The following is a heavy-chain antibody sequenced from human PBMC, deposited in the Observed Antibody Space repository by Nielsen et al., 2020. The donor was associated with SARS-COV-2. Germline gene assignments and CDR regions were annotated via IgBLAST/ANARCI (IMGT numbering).Heavy chain of an antibody. Sequence: ASVKVSCKASGYTFTSYYMHWVRQDTGQGLEWMGIINPSGGSTSYAQKFQGRVTMTRDTSTSTVYMELSSLRSEDTAVYYCAREHFVGGLGIVVVITTVLDYWGQGTLVTVSS. D-gene: IGHD3-22*01. J-gene: IGHJ4*02. CDR2: INPSGGST. CDR1: GYTFTSYY. CDR3: AREHFVGGLGIVVVITTVLDY. V-gene: IGHV1-46*01.